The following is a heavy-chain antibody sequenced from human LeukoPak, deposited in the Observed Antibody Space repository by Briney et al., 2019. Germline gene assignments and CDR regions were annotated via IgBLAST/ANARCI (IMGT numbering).Heavy chain of an antibody. CDR2: IYYSGST. CDR3: ARNLIPEQLILNF. Sequence: SETLSLTCTVSGGSISSYYWSWIRQPPGKGLEWIGYIYYSGSTNYNPSLKSRVTMSVDTSKNQFSLNLKSVTPEDTAVYYCARNLIPEQLILNFWGQGTLVTVSS. V-gene: IGHV4-59*01. D-gene: IGHD6-13*01. CDR1: GGSISSYY. J-gene: IGHJ4*02.